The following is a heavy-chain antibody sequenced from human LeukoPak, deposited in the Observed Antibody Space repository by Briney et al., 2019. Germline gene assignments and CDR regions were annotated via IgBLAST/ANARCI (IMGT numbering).Heavy chain of an antibody. V-gene: IGHV3-23*01. J-gene: IGHJ4*02. CDR2: ISNSGDTT. CDR3: AKGFNWNYPHYFDY. Sequence: GGSLRLSCAASGFTFSSYAMNWVRQPPGKGLEWVSTISNSGDTTYYADSGKGRFTISRDSSKNTLHLQMNSLRADDTAVYYCAKGFNWNYPHYFDYWGQGTVVTVSS. D-gene: IGHD1-7*01. CDR1: GFTFSSYA.